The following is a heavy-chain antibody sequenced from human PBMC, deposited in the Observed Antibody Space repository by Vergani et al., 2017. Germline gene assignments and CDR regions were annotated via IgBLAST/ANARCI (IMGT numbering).Heavy chain of an antibody. Sequence: QVQLQESGPGVVKPSQTLSLTCAVSGGSISSGDHCWTWIRQRPGKGLEWIGYIFYSGTTYANPSLRSRLTISVDTSQNQFSLKLRSVTAADTAVYYCARVDTXVPATSHFYYMDVWGKGTTVVVSS. CDR2: IFYSGTT. D-gene: IGHD6-25*01. CDR3: ARVDTXVPATSHFYYMDV. CDR1: GGSISSGDHC. V-gene: IGHV4-31*11. J-gene: IGHJ6*03.